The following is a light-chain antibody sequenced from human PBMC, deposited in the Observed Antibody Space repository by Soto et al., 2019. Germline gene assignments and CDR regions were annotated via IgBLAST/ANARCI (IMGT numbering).Light chain of an antibody. CDR3: QQYANVPRS. J-gene: IGKJ1*01. V-gene: IGKV3-20*01. Sequence: IVLTQSPGTLSLSPGERATLSCKASQSVKNNYFAWYQHKPGQAPRLLIYAASSRATGIPDRFRGSGSGTDFTLTISRLEPEDFAMYYCQQYANVPRSFGQGTKVDIK. CDR2: AAS. CDR1: QSVKNNY.